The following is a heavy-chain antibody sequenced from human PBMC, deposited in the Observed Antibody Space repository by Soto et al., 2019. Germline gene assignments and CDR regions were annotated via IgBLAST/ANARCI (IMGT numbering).Heavy chain of an antibody. CDR3: ARGARMITFGGVLSLYYYYMDV. J-gene: IGHJ6*03. Sequence: ASVKVSCKASGYTFTSYDINWVRQATGQGLEWMGWMNPNSGNTGYAQKFQGRVTMTRNTAISTAYMERSSPSAEDTAVYYCARGARMITFGGVLSLYYYYMDVWGKGTTVTVS. V-gene: IGHV1-8*01. CDR1: GYTFTSYD. D-gene: IGHD3-16*01. CDR2: MNPNSGNT.